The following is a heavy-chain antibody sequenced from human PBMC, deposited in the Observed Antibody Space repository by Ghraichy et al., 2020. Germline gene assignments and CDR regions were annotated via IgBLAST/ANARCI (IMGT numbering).Heavy chain of an antibody. D-gene: IGHD3-22*01. CDR2: ISGSGGST. CDR3: AKDLSWYFIVVVPPDAFDI. Sequence: GGSLRLSCAASGFTFSSYAMSWVRQAPGKGLEWVSAISGSGGSTYYADSVKGRFTISRDNSKNTLYLQMNSLRAEDTAVYYCAKDLSWYFIVVVPPDAFDIWGQGTMVTVSS. J-gene: IGHJ3*02. V-gene: IGHV3-23*01. CDR1: GFTFSSYA.